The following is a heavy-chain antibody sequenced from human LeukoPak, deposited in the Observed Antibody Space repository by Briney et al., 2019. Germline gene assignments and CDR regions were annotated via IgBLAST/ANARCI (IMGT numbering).Heavy chain of an antibody. CDR1: GFTFRSPA. J-gene: IGHJ6*04. Sequence: GRSLRLSCAASGFTFRSPAMVWVRQAPGKGLQWVALISGDGVNDYSEDSVKGRFTISRDTSKNTLSLQMKSLRAGDTAVYFCARVAASKFSHFNYMDLWGKGTTVTVSS. CDR3: ARVAASKFSHFNYMDL. CDR2: ISGDGVND. V-gene: IGHV3-30*04. D-gene: IGHD4-11*01.